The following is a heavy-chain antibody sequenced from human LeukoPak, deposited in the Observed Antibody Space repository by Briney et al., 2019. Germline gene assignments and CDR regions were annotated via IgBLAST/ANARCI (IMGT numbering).Heavy chain of an antibody. CDR2: VSSSGTTT. D-gene: IGHD3-10*02. J-gene: IGHJ4*02. Sequence: GGSLRLSCVASGFSFSNYEMNWVRQAPGKGLEWVAYVSSSGTTTYYADSVKGRFTISRDNAKNSLYLQMKSLGAEATAIYYCARDMLGYFDYWGRGTLVTVSS. CDR1: GFSFSNYE. V-gene: IGHV3-48*03. CDR3: ARDMLGYFDY.